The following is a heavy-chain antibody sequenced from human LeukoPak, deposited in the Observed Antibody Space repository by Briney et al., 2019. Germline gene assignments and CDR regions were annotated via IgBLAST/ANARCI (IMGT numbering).Heavy chain of an antibody. V-gene: IGHV3-53*01. J-gene: IGHJ6*02. D-gene: IGHD3-3*01. CDR2: IYSGGST. CDR3: ARGLDDFWSGYYPGSDYYYYGMDV. CDR1: GFTVSSNY. Sequence: GGSLRLSCAASGFTVSSNYMSWVRQAPGKGLEWVSVIYSGGSTYYADSVKGRFTISRDNSKNTLYLQMNSLRAEDTAVYYCARGLDDFWSGYYPGSDYYYYGMDVWGQGTTVTVSS.